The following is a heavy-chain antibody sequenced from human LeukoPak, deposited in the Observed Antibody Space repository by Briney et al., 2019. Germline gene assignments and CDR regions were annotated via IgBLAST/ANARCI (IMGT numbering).Heavy chain of an antibody. J-gene: IGHJ4*02. CDR2: ISSSGSTI. Sequence: GGSLRLSCAASGFTFSSYEMNWVRQAPGKGLEWLSYISSSGSTIYYADSVKGRFTISRDNAKNSLYLQMNSLRAEDTAVYYCARALYDSSGYLDYWGQGTLVTVSS. V-gene: IGHV3-48*03. D-gene: IGHD3-22*01. CDR3: ARALYDSSGYLDY. CDR1: GFTFSSYE.